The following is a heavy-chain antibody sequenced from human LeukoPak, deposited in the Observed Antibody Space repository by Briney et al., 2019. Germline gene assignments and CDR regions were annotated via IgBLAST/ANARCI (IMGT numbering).Heavy chain of an antibody. CDR3: ARTPINYYDSSGYYFGLRPGGFDY. V-gene: IGHV4-39*01. J-gene: IGHJ4*02. Sequence: SETLSLTCTVSGGSISSSSYYWGWIRQPPGKGLEWIGSIYYSGSTYYNPSLKSRVTISVDTSKNQFSLKLSSVTAADTAVYYCARTPINYYDSSGYYFGLRPGGFDYWGQGTLVTVSS. CDR2: IYYSGST. D-gene: IGHD3-22*01. CDR1: GGSISSSSYY.